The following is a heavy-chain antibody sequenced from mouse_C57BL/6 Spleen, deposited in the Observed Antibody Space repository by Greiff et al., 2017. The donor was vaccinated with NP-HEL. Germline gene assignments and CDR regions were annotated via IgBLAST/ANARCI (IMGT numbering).Heavy chain of an antibody. Sequence: QVQLQQSGAELMKPGASVKLSCKATGYTFTGYWIEWVKQRPGHGLEWIGESLPGSGSTNYNEKFKGKATFTADTSSNTAYMQLSSLTTEDSAIYYCARTLYYGSSYPVYFDYWGQGTTLTVSS. CDR3: ARTLYYGSSYPVYFDY. CDR2: SLPGSGST. CDR1: GYTFTGYW. D-gene: IGHD1-1*01. J-gene: IGHJ2*01. V-gene: IGHV1-9*01.